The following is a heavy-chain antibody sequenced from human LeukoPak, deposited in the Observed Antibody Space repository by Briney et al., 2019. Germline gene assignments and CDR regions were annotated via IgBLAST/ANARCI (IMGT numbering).Heavy chain of an antibody. D-gene: IGHD6-6*01. J-gene: IGHJ6*03. CDR1: GYTFTSYY. CDR3: ARDYEYSSSSGYYYYYMDV. V-gene: IGHV1-46*01. CDR2: INPSGGST. Sequence: ASVKVSCKASGYTFTSYYMHWVRQAPGQGLEWMGIINPSGGSTSYAQKFQGRVTMTRDTSTSTVYMELSSLRSEDTAVDYCARDYEYSSSSGYYYYYMDVWGKGTTVTVSS.